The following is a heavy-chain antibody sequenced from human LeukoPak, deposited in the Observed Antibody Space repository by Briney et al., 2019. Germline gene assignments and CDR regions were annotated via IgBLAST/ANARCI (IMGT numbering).Heavy chain of an antibody. D-gene: IGHD1-1*01. V-gene: IGHV3-48*01. CDR2: ISSIGATI. CDR3: ARGPYKYVISANPDY. CDR1: EFAFSSSA. Sequence: GGSLRLSCAASEFAFSSSAMNWVRQAPGKGLEWVSYISSIGATIYYADSVKGRFTISRDNAKNSLFLQMNSLRAEDTAVYYCARGPYKYVISANPDYWGQGTLVTVSS. J-gene: IGHJ4*02.